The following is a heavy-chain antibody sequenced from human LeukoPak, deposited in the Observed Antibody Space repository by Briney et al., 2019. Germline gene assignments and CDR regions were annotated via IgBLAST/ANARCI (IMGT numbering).Heavy chain of an antibody. Sequence: PGGSLRLSCAASGFTFSSYAMSWVRQAPGKGLEWVSAISGSGGSTYYADSVKGRFTISRDNSKNTLYLQMNSLRAEDTAVYYCAKEEGGSYYYYYYYMDVWGKRTTVTVSS. V-gene: IGHV3-23*01. CDR3: AKEEGGSYYYYYYYMDV. CDR1: GFTFSSYA. CDR2: ISGSGGST. D-gene: IGHD1-26*01. J-gene: IGHJ6*03.